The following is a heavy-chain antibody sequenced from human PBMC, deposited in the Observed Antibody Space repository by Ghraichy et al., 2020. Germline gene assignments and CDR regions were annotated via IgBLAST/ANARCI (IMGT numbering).Heavy chain of an antibody. Sequence: GESLNISCAASGFTFSRYWMSWVRQAPGKGLEWVANIKRDGDEKYYVDSMKGRFTISRDNAKNSLYLQMNSLRAEDTAVYYCARGGSGGSFDYWGQGTLVTVS. CDR2: IKRDGDEK. V-gene: IGHV3-7*01. CDR1: GFTFSRYW. J-gene: IGHJ4*02. D-gene: IGHD2-15*01. CDR3: ARGGSGGSFDY.